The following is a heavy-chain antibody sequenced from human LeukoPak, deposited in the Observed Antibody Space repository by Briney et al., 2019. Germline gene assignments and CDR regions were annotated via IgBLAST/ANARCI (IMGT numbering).Heavy chain of an antibody. D-gene: IGHD5-24*01. CDR3: ARAALAPSGDLMPNDY. V-gene: IGHV1-69*04. CDR2: IIPILGIA. J-gene: IGHJ4*02. CDR1: GGTFSSYA. Sequence: ASVKVSCKASGGTFSSYAISWVRQAPGQGLEWMGRIIPILGIANYAQKFQGRVTITADKSTSTAYMELSSLRSEDTAVYYCARAALAPSGDLMPNDYWGQGTLVTVSS.